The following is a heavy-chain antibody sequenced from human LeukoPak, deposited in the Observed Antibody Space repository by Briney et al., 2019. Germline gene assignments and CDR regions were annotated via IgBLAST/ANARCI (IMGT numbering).Heavy chain of an antibody. CDR1: GDSVSSNSAA. CDR3: TRGLHWAFDY. CDR2: TCYRSKWYS. V-gene: IGHV6-1*01. Sequence: SQTLSLTCAISGDSVSSNSAAWHWFGQSPSRGLEWLGKTCYRSKWYSDYAVSVKSRITINPDTSKNQYSLQLNSVTPEDTAVYYCTRGLHWAFDYWGQGTLVTVSS. J-gene: IGHJ4*02. D-gene: IGHD7-27*01.